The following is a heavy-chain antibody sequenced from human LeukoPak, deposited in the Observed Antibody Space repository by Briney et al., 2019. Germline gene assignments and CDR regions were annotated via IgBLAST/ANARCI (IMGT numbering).Heavy chain of an antibody. CDR2: INPGGGST. Sequence: ASVKVSCKASGYTVTSYSMHWVRQAPGQGLERMGIINPGGGSTSSAPKFQGRVTMTRDTSTNTVYMEVSSLRSEDTAVYYCARGPYYYDNSGYYVNFDYWGQGTLVTVSS. D-gene: IGHD3-22*01. CDR3: ARGPYYYDNSGYYVNFDY. V-gene: IGHV1-46*01. CDR1: GYTVTSYS. J-gene: IGHJ4*02.